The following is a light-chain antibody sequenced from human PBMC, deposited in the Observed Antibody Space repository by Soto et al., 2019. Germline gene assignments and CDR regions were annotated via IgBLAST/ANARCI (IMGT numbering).Light chain of an antibody. CDR1: RSISSTY. Sequence: EIVLTQSPGTLSLSPGERATLSCRASRSISSTYLAWYQQKPGQAPRLLIYGASSRATGIPDRFSGSGSGTDFTLTISRLEPDDFAVYYCQQYGGSPQYNFGQGTKLEIK. V-gene: IGKV3-20*01. CDR2: GAS. CDR3: QQYGGSPQYN. J-gene: IGKJ2*01.